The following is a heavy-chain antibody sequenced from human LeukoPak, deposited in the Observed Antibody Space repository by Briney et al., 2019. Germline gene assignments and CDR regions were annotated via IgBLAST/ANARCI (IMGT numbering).Heavy chain of an antibody. CDR3: ARDVGSNYYGSEYGMDV. Sequence: GGSLRLSCAASGFTFSSYSMSWIRQAPGKGLEWVSYISSSGSTIYYADSVKGRFTISRDNAKNSLYLQMNSLRAEDTAVYYCARDVGSNYYGSEYGMDVWGQGTTVTVSS. D-gene: IGHD3-10*01. CDR2: ISSSGSTI. J-gene: IGHJ6*02. CDR1: GFTFSSYS. V-gene: IGHV3-48*04.